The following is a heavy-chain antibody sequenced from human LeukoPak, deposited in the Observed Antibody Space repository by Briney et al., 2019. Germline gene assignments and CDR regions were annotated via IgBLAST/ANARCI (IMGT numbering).Heavy chain of an antibody. D-gene: IGHD6-6*01. J-gene: IGHJ6*02. Sequence: ASVKVSCKASGYNFTGYDINWVRQATGQGLEWMGSMNPNSGNTGYAQKFQGRVTMTRNTSISTAYMELSSLRSEDTAVYYCAREGVEYSRVYYYGMDVWGQGTTVTVSS. V-gene: IGHV1-8*01. CDR3: AREGVEYSRVYYYGMDV. CDR2: MNPNSGNT. CDR1: GYNFTGYD.